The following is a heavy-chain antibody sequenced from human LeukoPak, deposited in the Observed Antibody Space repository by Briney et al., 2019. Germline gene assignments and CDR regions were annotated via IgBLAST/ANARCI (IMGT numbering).Heavy chain of an antibody. V-gene: IGHV1-69*04. CDR2: IIPILSIA. CDR3: ARRRDGFADY. CDR1: GGTFSSYA. Sequence: ASVKVSCKASGGTFSSYAISWVRQAPGQGLEWMGRIIPILSIANYAQKFQGRVTITADKSTSTAYMELSSLRSEDTAVYYCARRRDGFADYWGQGALVTVSS. J-gene: IGHJ4*02. D-gene: IGHD5-24*01.